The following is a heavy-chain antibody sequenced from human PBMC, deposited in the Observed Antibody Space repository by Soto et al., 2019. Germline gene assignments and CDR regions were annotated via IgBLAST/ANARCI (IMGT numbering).Heavy chain of an antibody. J-gene: IGHJ6*02. CDR2: IWYDGSNK. CDR3: ARDQEGSSWRDYCYYYGMDV. D-gene: IGHD6-13*01. V-gene: IGHV3-33*01. CDR1: GFTFSSYG. Sequence: GGSLRLSCAASGFTFSSYGMHWVRQAPGKGLEWVAVIWYDGSNKYYADSVKGRFTISRDNSKNTLYLQMNSLRAEDTAVYYCARDQEGSSWRDYCYYYGMDVWGQGTTVTVSS.